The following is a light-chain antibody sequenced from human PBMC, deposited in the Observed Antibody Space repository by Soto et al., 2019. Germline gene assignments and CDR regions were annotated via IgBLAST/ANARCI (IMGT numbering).Light chain of an antibody. Sequence: IMIQRASPTLSVAPWGRAADSSRASQSVSSNLAWYQQKPGQAPRLLIYGASTRATGIPARFSGSGSGTEFTLTIRRLEPEDFAVYFCQHYVYPQWTFGPGTKVDIK. CDR3: QHYVYPQWT. CDR2: GAS. CDR1: QSVSSN. V-gene: IGKV3-15*01. J-gene: IGKJ1*01.